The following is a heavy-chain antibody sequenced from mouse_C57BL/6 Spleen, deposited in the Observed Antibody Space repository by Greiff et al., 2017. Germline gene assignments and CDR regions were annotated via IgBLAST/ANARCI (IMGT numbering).Heavy chain of an antibody. J-gene: IGHJ2*01. CDR2: IYPSDSEN. Sequence: QVQLQQPGAELVRPGSSVKLSCKASGYTFTSYWMDWVKQRPGQGLEWIGNIYPSDSENHYNQKFKDKATLTVDKSSSTAYMQLSSLTSEDSAVYYCARSTAQATYFNYGGQGATLSVSS. D-gene: IGHD3-2*02. CDR3: ARSTAQATYFNY. V-gene: IGHV1-61*01. CDR1: GYTFTSYW.